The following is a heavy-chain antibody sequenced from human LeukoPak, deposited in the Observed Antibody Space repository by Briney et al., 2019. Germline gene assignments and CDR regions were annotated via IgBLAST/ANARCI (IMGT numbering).Heavy chain of an antibody. J-gene: IGHJ5*02. CDR3: ARSDDYYDSSGYSNWFDP. V-gene: IGHV3-33*01. CDR1: GFTFSSYG. D-gene: IGHD3-22*01. CDR2: IWYDGSNK. Sequence: GRSLRLSCAASGFTFSSYGMHWVHQAPGKGLEWVAVIWYDGSNKYYADSVKGRFTISRDNSKNTLYLQMNSLRAEDTAVYYCARSDDYYDSSGYSNWFDPWGQGTLVTVSS.